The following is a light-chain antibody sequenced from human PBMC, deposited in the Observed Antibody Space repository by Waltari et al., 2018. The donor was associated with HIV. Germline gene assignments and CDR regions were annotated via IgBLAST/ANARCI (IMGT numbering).Light chain of an antibody. CDR3: QQYNKWPLT. CDR1: QSVGSA. J-gene: IGKJ4*01. CDR2: GAS. V-gene: IGKV3-15*01. Sequence: ELVMTQSPATLSVSPGERVALSCRASQSVGSALAWYQQKPGQVPRPLIYGASTRATGVPARFSGSGSETEFTLTISSLQSEDFAVYYCQQYNKWPLTFGGGTKVEIK.